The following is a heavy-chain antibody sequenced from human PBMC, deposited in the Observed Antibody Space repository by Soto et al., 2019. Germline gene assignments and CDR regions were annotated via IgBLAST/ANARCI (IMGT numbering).Heavy chain of an antibody. Sequence: QVQLQESGPGLVKPSQTLSLTCTVSGGSISSGDYYWSWIRQPPGKGLEWIGYIYYSGSSYYSPSLKSRVTISVDTSKNQFSLKLSSVTAADTAVYYCAAGGPGIAAAAPFWGQGTLVTVSS. CDR1: GGSISSGDYY. V-gene: IGHV4-30-4*01. J-gene: IGHJ4*02. CDR2: IYYSGSS. CDR3: AAGGPGIAAAAPF. D-gene: IGHD6-13*01.